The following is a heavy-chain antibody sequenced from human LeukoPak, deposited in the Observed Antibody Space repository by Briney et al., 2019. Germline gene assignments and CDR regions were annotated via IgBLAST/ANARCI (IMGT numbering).Heavy chain of an antibody. V-gene: IGHV4-59*01. D-gene: IGHD5-18*01. Sequence: SETLSLTCTVSGGSISSYYWSWVRQPPGKGLEWIGYIYYSGSTNYNPSLKSRVTISVDTSKNQFSLKLSSVTAADTAVYYCVRGGYSYALRDAFDIWGQGTMVTVSS. CDR1: GGSISSYY. J-gene: IGHJ3*02. CDR3: VRGGYSYALRDAFDI. CDR2: IYYSGST.